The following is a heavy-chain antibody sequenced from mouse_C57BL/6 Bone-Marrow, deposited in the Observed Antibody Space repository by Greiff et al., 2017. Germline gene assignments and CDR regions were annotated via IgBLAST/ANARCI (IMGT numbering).Heavy chain of an antibody. D-gene: IGHD1-1*01. CDR1: GFTFSDYG. CDR2: ISSGSSTI. J-gene: IGHJ4*01. CDR3: ARSDYYGSSLYAMDY. V-gene: IGHV5-17*01. Sequence: EVKLMESGGGLVKPGGSLKLSCAASGFTFSDYGMHWVRQAPEKGLEWVAYISSGSSTIYYADTVKGRFTISRHNAKNTLFLHMSSLRSEDTAMYYCARSDYYGSSLYAMDYWGQGTSVTVSS.